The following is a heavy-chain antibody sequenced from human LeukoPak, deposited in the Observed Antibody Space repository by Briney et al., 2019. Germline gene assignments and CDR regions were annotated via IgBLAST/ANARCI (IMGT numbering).Heavy chain of an antibody. Sequence: SETLSLTCTVSGGSISSYYWSWIRQPPGKGLEWIGYIYYSGSTNYNPSLKSRVTISVDTSKNQFSLKLSSVTAADTAVYYCARVGIAAYYYYMDVWGKGTTVTVSS. J-gene: IGHJ6*03. CDR3: ARVGIAAYYYYMDV. V-gene: IGHV4-59*01. D-gene: IGHD6-6*01. CDR2: IYYSGST. CDR1: GGSISSYY.